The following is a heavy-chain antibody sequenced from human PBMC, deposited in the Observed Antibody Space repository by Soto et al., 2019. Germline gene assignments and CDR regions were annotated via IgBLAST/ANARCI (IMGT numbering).Heavy chain of an antibody. CDR3: ARMDYCSSTSCQAPTYYMDV. J-gene: IGHJ6*03. CDR2: IYYSGST. Sequence: SETMSLRCTVSGGSISSGGYYWSWIRQHPGKGLEWIGYIYYSGSTYYNPSLKSRVTISVDTSKNQFSLKLSSVTAADTAVYYCARMDYCSSTSCQAPTYYMDVWGKGTTVTVSS. D-gene: IGHD2-2*01. CDR1: GGSISSGGYY. V-gene: IGHV4-31*03.